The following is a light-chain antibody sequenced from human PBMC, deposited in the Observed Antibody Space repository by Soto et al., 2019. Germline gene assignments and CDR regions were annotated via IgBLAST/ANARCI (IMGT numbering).Light chain of an antibody. V-gene: IGLV2-11*01. Sequence: QSALTQPASVSGSPGQSITISCTGTTTDVGAYNYVSWYQHHPGKAPKLMIYDVTKRPSGVRDRFSASKSGNTASLTISGLQAEDEADYYCCSYAGSYTYVFGTGTKVTVL. CDR3: CSYAGSYTYV. CDR1: TTDVGAYNY. CDR2: DVT. J-gene: IGLJ1*01.